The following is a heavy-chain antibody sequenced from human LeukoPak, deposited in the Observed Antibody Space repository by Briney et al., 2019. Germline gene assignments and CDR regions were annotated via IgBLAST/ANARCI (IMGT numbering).Heavy chain of an antibody. CDR2: ISSSSSYI. CDR3: ASLHYYDSSGYYLPDGY. CDR1: GFRFSSYT. J-gene: IGHJ4*02. Sequence: PGGSLRLSCVASGFRFSSYTMNWVRQAPGKGLEWVSSISSSSSYIYYADSVKGRFTISRDNAKNSLYLQMNSLRAEDTAVYYCASLHYYDSSGYYLPDGYWGQGTLVTVSS. V-gene: IGHV3-21*01. D-gene: IGHD3-22*01.